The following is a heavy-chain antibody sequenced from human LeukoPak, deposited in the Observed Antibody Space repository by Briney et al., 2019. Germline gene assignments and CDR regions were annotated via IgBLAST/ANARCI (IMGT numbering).Heavy chain of an antibody. CDR2: IKGDGSGA. CDR3: SRGPGGSGYYLGDF. D-gene: IGHD3-3*01. Sequence: PGGSLRLSCAASGFTFSTHWMHWARQAPGKGLVWVSRIKGDGSGATYADSVKGRFTISRDNGKNTLYLQMNSLRAEDTAFYYCSRGPGGSGYYLGDFWGQGTLVTVSS. J-gene: IGHJ4*02. V-gene: IGHV3-74*01. CDR1: GFTFSTHW.